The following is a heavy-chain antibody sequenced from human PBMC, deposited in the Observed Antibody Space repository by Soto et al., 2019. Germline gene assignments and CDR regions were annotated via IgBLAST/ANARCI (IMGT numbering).Heavy chain of an antibody. J-gene: IGHJ1*01. V-gene: IGHV1-69*13. CDR2: IIPIFGTA. CDR1: GGTFSSYA. D-gene: IGHD2-8*01. CDR3: ASNNCTNGVCYMSCFQH. Sequence: SVKVSCKASGGTFSSYAISSPRQAPGQALEWMRGIIPIFGTANYAQKFQGRVTIPADESTSTAYMELSSLRAEDTAVYYCASNNCTNGVCYMSCFQHWGQGTLVTVYS.